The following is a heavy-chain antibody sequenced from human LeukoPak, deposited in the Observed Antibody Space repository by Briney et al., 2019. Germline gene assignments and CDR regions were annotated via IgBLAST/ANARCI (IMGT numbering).Heavy chain of an antibody. CDR2: ISYDGSNK. CDR3: AKNAGSRFGELSADY. V-gene: IGHV3-30*18. J-gene: IGHJ4*02. CDR1: GFTFSSYG. Sequence: GGSLRLSCAASGFTFSSYGMHWVRQAPGKGLEWVAVISYDGSNKYYADSVKGRFTISRDNSKNTLYLQMNSLRAEDTAVYYCAKNAGSRFGELSADYWGQGTLVTVSS. D-gene: IGHD3-10*01.